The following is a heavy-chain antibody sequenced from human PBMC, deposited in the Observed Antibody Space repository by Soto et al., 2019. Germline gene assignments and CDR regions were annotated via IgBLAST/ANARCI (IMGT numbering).Heavy chain of an antibody. D-gene: IGHD6-19*01. J-gene: IGHJ6*02. CDR2: IIPIFGTA. CDR1: GGTFSSYA. Sequence: QVQLVQSGAEVKKPGSSVKVSCKASGGTFSSYAISWVRQAPGQGLEWMGGIIPIFGTANYAQKFQGRVTITADESTSTDYMELSSLRSEDTAVYYCARGIAVAGYYYYYGMDVWGQGTTVTVS. V-gene: IGHV1-69*01. CDR3: ARGIAVAGYYYYYGMDV.